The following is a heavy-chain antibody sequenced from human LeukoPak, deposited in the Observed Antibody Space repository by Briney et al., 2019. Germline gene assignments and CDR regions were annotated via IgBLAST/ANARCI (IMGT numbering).Heavy chain of an antibody. Sequence: ASVKVSCKASGGTFSSYAISWVRQAPGQGLEWMGWISAYNGNTNYAQKLQGRVTMTTDTSTSTAYMELRSLRSDDTAVYYCARGSRVVADSDYWGQGTLVTVSS. CDR2: ISAYNGNT. V-gene: IGHV1-18*01. D-gene: IGHD2-15*01. J-gene: IGHJ4*02. CDR1: GGTFSSYA. CDR3: ARGSRVVADSDY.